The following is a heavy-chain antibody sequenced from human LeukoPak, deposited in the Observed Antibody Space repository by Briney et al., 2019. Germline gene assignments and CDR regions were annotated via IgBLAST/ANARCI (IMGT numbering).Heavy chain of an antibody. CDR2: ISAYNGNT. J-gene: IGHJ4*02. V-gene: IGHV1-18*01. CDR1: GYTFTSYG. CDR3: ARVSNYYDSSALDY. D-gene: IGHD3-22*01. Sequence: ASVKVSCKASGYTFTSYGISWVRQAPGQGLEWMGWISAYNGNTNYAQKLQGRVTMTTDTSTSTAYMELSRLRSDDTAVYYCARVSNYYDSSALDYWGQGTLVTVSS.